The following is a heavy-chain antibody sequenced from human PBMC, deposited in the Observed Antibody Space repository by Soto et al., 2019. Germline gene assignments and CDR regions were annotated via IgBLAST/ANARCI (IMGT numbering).Heavy chain of an antibody. CDR2: ISSSSSTI. J-gene: IGHJ6*02. CDR1: GFTFSSYS. V-gene: IGHV3-48*02. Sequence: EGSLRLSCAASGFTFSSYSMNWVRQAPGKGLEWVSYISSSSSTIYYADSVKGRFTISRDNAKNSLYLQMNSLRDEDTAVYYCARVAYGDYGMDVWGQGTTVTDS. D-gene: IGHD3-16*01. CDR3: ARVAYGDYGMDV.